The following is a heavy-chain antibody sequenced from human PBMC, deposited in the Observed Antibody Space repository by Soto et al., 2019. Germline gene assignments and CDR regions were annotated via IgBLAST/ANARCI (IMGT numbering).Heavy chain of an antibody. CDR1: GFTFRSYG. CDR2: IWYDGSNK. CDR3: ARDKGSSSVWVYYYYGMDV. V-gene: IGHV3-33*01. J-gene: IGHJ6*02. D-gene: IGHD6-6*01. Sequence: QVQLVESGGGVVQPGRSLRLSCAASGFTFRSYGMHWVRQAPGKGLEWVAVIWYDGSNKYYADSVKGRFTISRDNSKNPLYLQMNRLGGESTAVYYRARDKGSSSVWVYYYYGMDVWGQGTTVTVSS.